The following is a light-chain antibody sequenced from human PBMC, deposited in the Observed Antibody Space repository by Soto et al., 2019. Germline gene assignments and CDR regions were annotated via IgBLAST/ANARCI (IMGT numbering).Light chain of an antibody. J-gene: IGLJ1*01. Sequence: SYELTQPPSVSVSPGHTASISCSGDKLGNNYVCWYQQKPGQSPVLVIFEENKRPSGIPERFSGSNSGNTATLTIGGTQAMDEADYYCQAWDSSGAAVFGTGTKLTVL. CDR3: QAWDSSGAAV. CDR2: EEN. CDR1: KLGNNY. V-gene: IGLV3-1*01.